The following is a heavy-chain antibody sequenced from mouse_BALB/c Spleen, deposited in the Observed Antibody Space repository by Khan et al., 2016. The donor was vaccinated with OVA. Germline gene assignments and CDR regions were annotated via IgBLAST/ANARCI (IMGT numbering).Heavy chain of an antibody. CDR2: ISSGGDYT. CDR3: ASHLTGSFAY. CDR1: GFSFSSYS. D-gene: IGHD4-1*01. J-gene: IGHJ3*01. Sequence: EVELVESGGDLVKPGGSLKLSCAASGFSFSSYSMSWVRQTPDKRLEWVATISSGGDYTYYPDIVKGRFTFSTDNAKNTPYLQMSSLKSEYAAMYYCASHLTGSFAYWGQGTLVTVSA. V-gene: IGHV5-6*01.